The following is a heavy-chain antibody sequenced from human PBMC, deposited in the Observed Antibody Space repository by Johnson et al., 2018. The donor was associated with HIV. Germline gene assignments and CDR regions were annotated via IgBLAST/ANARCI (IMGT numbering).Heavy chain of an antibody. CDR2: INWNGGST. CDR3: AREGGGSLDDAFDI. V-gene: IGHV3-20*04. J-gene: IGHJ3*02. Sequence: VQLVESGGGVVQPGRSLRLSCVGSAFTFSSYAMHWVRQAPGKGLEWVSGINWNGGSTGYADSVKGRFTISRDNAKNSLYLQMNSLRAEDTALYYCAREGGGSLDDAFDIWGQGTMVTVSS. D-gene: IGHD1-26*01. CDR1: AFTFSSYA.